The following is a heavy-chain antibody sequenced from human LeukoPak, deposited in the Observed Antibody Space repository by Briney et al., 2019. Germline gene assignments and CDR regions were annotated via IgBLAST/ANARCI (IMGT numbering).Heavy chain of an antibody. V-gene: IGHV3-30*02. Sequence: GGSLRLSCAASGFTFSSYGMHWVRQAPGQGLEWVAFIRYDGSNKYYADFVKGRFTISRDNSKNTLYLQMNSLTPEDTAVYYCANGRDYGDYIVYYYYYMDVWGKGTTVTVSS. CDR3: ANGRDYGDYIVYYYYYMDV. CDR2: IRYDGSNK. CDR1: GFTFSSYG. D-gene: IGHD4-17*01. J-gene: IGHJ6*03.